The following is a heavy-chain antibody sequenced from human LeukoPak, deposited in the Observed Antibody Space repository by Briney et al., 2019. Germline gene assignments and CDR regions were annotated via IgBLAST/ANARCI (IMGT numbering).Heavy chain of an antibody. CDR1: GGSFSGYY. CDR2: INHSGST. D-gene: IGHD3-3*01. Sequence: PSETLSLTCAVYGGSFSGYYWSWIRQPPGKGLEWFGEINHSGSTNYNPSLKSRVTISVDTSKNQFSLKLSSVTAADTAVYYCARGVFWSGYRPYYYYYYMDVWGKGTTVTVSS. J-gene: IGHJ6*03. V-gene: IGHV4-34*01. CDR3: ARGVFWSGYRPYYYYYYMDV.